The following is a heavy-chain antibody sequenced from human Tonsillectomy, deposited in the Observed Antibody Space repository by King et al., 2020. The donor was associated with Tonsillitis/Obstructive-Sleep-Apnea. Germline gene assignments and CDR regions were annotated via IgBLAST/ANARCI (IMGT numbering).Heavy chain of an antibody. V-gene: IGHV3-30*18. J-gene: IGHJ6*04. CDR3: AKDLGRITIFALDF. CDR2: TSYDGSDE. CDR1: GFPFSAYG. Sequence: VQLVESGGGVVQPGRSLRLTCAASGFPFSAYGMHWVRQAPGKGLEWVAVTSYDGSDEYYADSVKGRFTISRDNSHNTLSLQMNSLRAEDTAMYYCAKDLGRITIFALDFWGKGTTVTVSS. D-gene: IGHD3-3*01.